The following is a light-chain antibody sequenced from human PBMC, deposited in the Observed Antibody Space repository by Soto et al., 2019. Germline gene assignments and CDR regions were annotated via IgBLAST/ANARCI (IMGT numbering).Light chain of an antibody. Sequence: QSLMTQPPSVSATPGQKVTISCSGSSSNIGNNYVSWYQQLPGTAPKLLIYDNDKRPSGIPGRFSGSKSGTSATLGITGLQTGDEADYYCGTWDSSLSAGVFGGGTKLTVL. CDR3: GTWDSSLSAGV. CDR1: SSNIGNNY. CDR2: DND. J-gene: IGLJ2*01. V-gene: IGLV1-51*01.